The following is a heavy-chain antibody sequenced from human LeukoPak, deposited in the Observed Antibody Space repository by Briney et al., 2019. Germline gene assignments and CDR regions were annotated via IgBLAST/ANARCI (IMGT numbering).Heavy chain of an antibody. D-gene: IGHD4-11*01. J-gene: IGHJ6*02. Sequence: GGSLRLSCAASGFTFRAYGMHWVRQAPGKGLEWVAVIWYDGSNKYYADSVKGRFTISRDNSKNTLYLQMNSLRAEDTAVYYCATQTTVTDVYYYYYYGMDVWGQGTTVTVSS. CDR3: ATQTTVTDVYYYYYYGMDV. V-gene: IGHV3-33*08. CDR1: GFTFRAYG. CDR2: IWYDGSNK.